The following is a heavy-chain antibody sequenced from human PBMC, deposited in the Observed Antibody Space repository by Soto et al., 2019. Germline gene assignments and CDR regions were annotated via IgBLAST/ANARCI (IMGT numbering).Heavy chain of an antibody. CDR3: AKDHPSQLYGMDV. Sequence: PGGSLRLSCAASGFTFSSSAMSWVRQAPGKGLEWVSAISGSGGSTYYADSVKGRFTISRDNSKNTLYLQMNSLRAEDTAVYYGAKDHPSQLYGMDVWGQGTTVTVSS. J-gene: IGHJ6*02. CDR1: GFTFSSSA. V-gene: IGHV3-23*01. CDR2: ISGSGGST. D-gene: IGHD2-2*01.